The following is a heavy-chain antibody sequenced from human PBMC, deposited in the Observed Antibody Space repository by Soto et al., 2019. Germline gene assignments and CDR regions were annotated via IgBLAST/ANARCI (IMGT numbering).Heavy chain of an antibody. CDR2: IYYSGSA. D-gene: IGHD3-10*01. CDR1: GDSVTSVSDY. V-gene: IGHV4-61*01. Sequence: QVQLQESGPGLVKPSETLSLTCTVSGDSVTSVSDYCSWIRQPPGKGLEWIGYIYYSGSADYNPSLGSRVTISIDTSKNQFSLKLTSVTAADTAVYYCARGVGFGYYYYHMDLWGQGTTVTVSS. CDR3: ARGVGFGYYYYHMDL. J-gene: IGHJ6*02.